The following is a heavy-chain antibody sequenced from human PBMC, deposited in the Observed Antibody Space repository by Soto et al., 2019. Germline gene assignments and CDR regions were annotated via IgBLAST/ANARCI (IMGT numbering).Heavy chain of an antibody. CDR1: GASLNNYY. Sequence: QVQLQESGPGLVKASETLSLTCTVSGASLNNYYWSWARQPAGKGLEWVGRIYTSGSTNYNPSLESRVTMSVDTSKNQFSLKLSSVTAADTAVYYCARGSIAPDYWGQGTLVTVSS. D-gene: IGHD1-26*01. V-gene: IGHV4-4*07. CDR2: IYTSGST. CDR3: ARGSIAPDY. J-gene: IGHJ4*02.